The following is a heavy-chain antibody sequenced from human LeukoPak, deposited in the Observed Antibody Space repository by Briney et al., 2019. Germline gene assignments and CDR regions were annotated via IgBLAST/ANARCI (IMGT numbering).Heavy chain of an antibody. CDR1: GFTFSSYS. Sequence: KSGGSLRLSCAASGFTFSSYSMNWVRQAPGKGLEGGSSISSSSSYIYYEDSVKGRFTISRDNAKNSLYLQMNSLRAEDTAVYYCARLDYDSSGAIDYWGQGTLVTVSS. D-gene: IGHD3-22*01. CDR3: ARLDYDSSGAIDY. CDR2: ISSSSSYI. J-gene: IGHJ4*02. V-gene: IGHV3-21*01.